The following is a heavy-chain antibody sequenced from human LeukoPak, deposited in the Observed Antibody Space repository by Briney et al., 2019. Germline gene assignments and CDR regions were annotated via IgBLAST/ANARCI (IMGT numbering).Heavy chain of an antibody. CDR3: ATLGNNWGSSGWFDP. CDR1: GGSISSSSYY. D-gene: IGHD7-27*01. J-gene: IGHJ5*02. Sequence: PSETLSLTCTVSGGSISSSSYYWGWIRQPPGKGLEWIGSIYYSGSTYYNPSLKSRVTISVDTSKNQFSLKLSSVTAADTAVYYCATLGNNWGSSGWFDPWGQGTLVTVSS. CDR2: IYYSGST. V-gene: IGHV4-39*01.